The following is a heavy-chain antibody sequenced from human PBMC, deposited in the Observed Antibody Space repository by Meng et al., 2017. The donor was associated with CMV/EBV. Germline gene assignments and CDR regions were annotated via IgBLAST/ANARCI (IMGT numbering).Heavy chain of an antibody. CDR1: FSSYA. J-gene: IGHJ4*02. V-gene: IGHV3-30-3*01. CDR2: ISYDGSNK. D-gene: IGHD3-3*01. Sequence: FSSYAMHWVRQAPGKGLEWVAVISYDGSNKYYAASVKGRFTISRDNSKNTLYLQMNSLRAEDTAVYYCARGTRITIFGVVNLGYFDYWGQGTLVTVSS. CDR3: ARGTRITIFGVVNLGYFDY.